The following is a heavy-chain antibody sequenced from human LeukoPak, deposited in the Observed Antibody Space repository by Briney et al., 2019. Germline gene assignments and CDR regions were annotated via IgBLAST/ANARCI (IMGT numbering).Heavy chain of an antibody. Sequence: PSETLSLTCAVYGGSFSGYYWSWIRQPPGKGLEWIGEINHSGSTNYNPSLKSRVTISVDTSKNQFSLKLSSVTAADTAVYYCARQSLQGSGYLPFDYWGQGTLVTVSS. CDR1: GGSFSGYY. V-gene: IGHV4-34*01. J-gene: IGHJ4*02. D-gene: IGHD3-22*01. CDR2: INHSGST. CDR3: ARQSLQGSGYLPFDY.